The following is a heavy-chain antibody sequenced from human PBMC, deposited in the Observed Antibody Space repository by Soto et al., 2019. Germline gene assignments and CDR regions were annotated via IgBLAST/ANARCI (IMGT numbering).Heavy chain of an antibody. CDR2: IIPILNSP. J-gene: IGHJ4*02. D-gene: IGHD3-22*01. CDR1: GGTFSSYA. V-gene: IGHV1-69*01. CDR3: ARPSAYYYDSDGFYLFLDY. Sequence: QVQLVQSGAEAKRPGSSVRVSCYASGGTFSSYALNWLRQAPGQGLEWMGGIIPILNSPNYAQKFQGRVTITAHESTSTAYMELSSLRSEDTPIYYCARPSAYYYDSDGFYLFLDYWGQGTLVTVSS.